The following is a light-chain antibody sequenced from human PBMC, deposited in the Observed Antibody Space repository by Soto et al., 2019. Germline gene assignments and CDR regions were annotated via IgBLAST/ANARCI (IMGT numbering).Light chain of an antibody. V-gene: IGKV3-20*01. J-gene: IGKJ5*01. CDR3: QQYSSP. CDR1: QSVSSSY. Sequence: EIVLTQSPGTLSLSPGERATLSCRASQSVSSSYLAWYQQKPGQAPRLLIYGASRRATGIPDRFSGSGSGTDFPRTISRLEPEDCAVYYCQQYSSPFGQGTRLEIK. CDR2: GAS.